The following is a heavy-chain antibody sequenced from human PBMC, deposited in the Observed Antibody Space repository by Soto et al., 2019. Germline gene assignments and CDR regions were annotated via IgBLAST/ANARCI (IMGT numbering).Heavy chain of an antibody. CDR1: GGSFSGYY. Sequence: ASETLSLTCAVYGGSFSGYYWSWIRQPPGKGLEWIGEINHSGSTNYNPSLKSRVTISVDTSKNQFSLKLSSVTAADTAVYYCARDKGYCSDTSCPDFDYWGQGTLVTVSS. CDR2: INHSGST. V-gene: IGHV4-34*01. D-gene: IGHD2-15*01. CDR3: ARDKGYCSDTSCPDFDY. J-gene: IGHJ4*02.